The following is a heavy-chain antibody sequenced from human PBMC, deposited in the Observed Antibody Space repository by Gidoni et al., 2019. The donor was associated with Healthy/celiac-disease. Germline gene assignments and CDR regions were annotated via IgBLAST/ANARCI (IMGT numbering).Heavy chain of an antibody. CDR2: INHSGST. V-gene: IGHV4-34*01. Sequence: QVQLQQGGAGLLKPSETLSLTCAVYGGSFSGYYWSWIRQPPGKGLEWIGEINHSGSTNYNPSLKSRVTISVDTSKNQFSLKLSSVTAADTAVYYCARSRSSWYDYWGQGTLVTVSS. CDR1: GGSFSGYY. D-gene: IGHD6-13*01. J-gene: IGHJ4*02. CDR3: ARSRSSWYDY.